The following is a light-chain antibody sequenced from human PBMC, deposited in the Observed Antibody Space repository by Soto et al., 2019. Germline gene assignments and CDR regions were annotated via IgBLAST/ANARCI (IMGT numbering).Light chain of an antibody. V-gene: IGLV2-14*03. CDR1: ISDVGGYNY. J-gene: IGLJ1*01. CDR3: SPYTSSSTYV. Sequence: QSVLNQPASVSGSPGQSITISCTGTISDVGGYNYVSWYQQHPGKAPKLMIFDVSNRPSGVSNRFSGSKSGYTASLTISGLQAEDEADYYCSPYTSSSTYVFGTGTKVTVL. CDR2: DVS.